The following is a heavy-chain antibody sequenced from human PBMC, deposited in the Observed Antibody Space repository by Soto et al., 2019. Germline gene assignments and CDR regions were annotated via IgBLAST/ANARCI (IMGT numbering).Heavy chain of an antibody. CDR1: GFTFSTYA. D-gene: IGHD2-2*02. V-gene: IGHV3-23*01. CDR2: ISGSGDST. Sequence: GGSLRLSCAASGFTFSTYAMSWVRQAPGKGLEWVSAISGSGDSTYYADSVKGRFTISRDNSKNTLYLQMNSLRAEDTAVYYCAKGTVPAAIRRDYFDYWGQGTLVTVSS. J-gene: IGHJ4*02. CDR3: AKGTVPAAIRRDYFDY.